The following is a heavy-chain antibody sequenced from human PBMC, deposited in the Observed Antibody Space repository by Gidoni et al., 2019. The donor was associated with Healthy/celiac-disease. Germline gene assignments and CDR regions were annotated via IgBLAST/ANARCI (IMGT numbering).Heavy chain of an antibody. Sequence: QVQLHESGPGLVKPSWPLSLTCAFSGCSLSSSNWWSWVRQPPGKGLEWIGEIYHSGSTNYNPSLKSRVTISVDKSKNQFSLKLSSVTAADTAVYYCARVGAVAGFDYWGQGTLVTVSS. V-gene: IGHV4-4*02. CDR1: GCSLSSSNW. CDR3: ARVGAVAGFDY. J-gene: IGHJ4*02. D-gene: IGHD6-19*01. CDR2: IYHSGST.